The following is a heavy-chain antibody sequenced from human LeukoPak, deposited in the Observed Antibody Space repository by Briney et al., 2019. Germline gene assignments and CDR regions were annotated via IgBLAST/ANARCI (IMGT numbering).Heavy chain of an antibody. J-gene: IGHJ4*02. CDR2: INHSGST. Sequence: PSETLSLTCAVYGGSFSGYYWSWIRQPPGKGLEWIGEINHSGSTNYNPSLKSRVTISVDTSKNQFSLKLSSVTAADTAVYYCAREGGSSSSALDYWGQGTLVTVSS. V-gene: IGHV4-34*01. CDR3: AREGGSSSSALDY. CDR1: GGSFSGYY. D-gene: IGHD6-6*01.